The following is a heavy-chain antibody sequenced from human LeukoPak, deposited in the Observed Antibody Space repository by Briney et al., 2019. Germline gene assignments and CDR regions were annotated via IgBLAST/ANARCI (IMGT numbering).Heavy chain of an antibody. D-gene: IGHD1-26*01. V-gene: IGHV4-39*01. J-gene: IGHJ4*02. Sequence: SETLSLTCTVSGGSISSSSYYWGWIRQPPGKGLEWIGSIYYSGSTYYNPPLKSRVTISVDTSKNQFSLKLSSVTAADTAVYYCARHPLLGGSLDYWGQGTLVTVSS. CDR2: IYYSGST. CDR1: GGSISSSSYY. CDR3: ARHPLLGGSLDY.